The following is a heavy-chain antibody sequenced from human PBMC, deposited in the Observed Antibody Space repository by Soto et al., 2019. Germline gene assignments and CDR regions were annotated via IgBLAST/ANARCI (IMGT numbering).Heavy chain of an antibody. V-gene: IGHV1-69*01. CDR2: SIPIFGTA. Sequence: QVQLVQSGAEVKKPGSSVKVSCKASGGTFSAYSISWVRQAPGQGLEWMGGSIPIFGTANYAQKFQGRVTITAAESTSATYMELRRLRSENTAVYSCATGEKHRQVSNYYGRDVWGQGTTVTVSS. CDR3: ATGEKHRQVSNYYGRDV. D-gene: IGHD1-26*01. J-gene: IGHJ6*02. CDR1: GGTFSAYS.